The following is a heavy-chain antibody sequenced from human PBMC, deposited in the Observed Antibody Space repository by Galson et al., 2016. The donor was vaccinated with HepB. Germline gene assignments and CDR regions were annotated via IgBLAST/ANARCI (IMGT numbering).Heavy chain of an antibody. D-gene: IGHD3-10*01. J-gene: IGHJ6*02. Sequence: SVKVSCKASGYTFSGYNMHWVRQAPGQGLEWMGWINPSGGGTNFAQKFQDRVTMTRDTSISTAYMELSRLRYDDTAVCYCAITLLRRNFYYYGLDVWGQGTTVTVSS. V-gene: IGHV1-2*02. CDR2: INPSGGGT. CDR3: AITLLRRNFYYYGLDV. CDR1: GYTFSGYN.